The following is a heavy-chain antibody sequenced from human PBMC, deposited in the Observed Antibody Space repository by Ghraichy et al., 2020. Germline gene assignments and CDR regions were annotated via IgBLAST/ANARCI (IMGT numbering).Heavy chain of an antibody. CDR1: GFTVSSNY. Sequence: LSLTCAASGFTVSSNYMSWVRQAPGKGLEWVSVIYSGGSTYYADSVKGRFTISRHNSKNTLYLQMNSLRAEDTAVYYCARSPSDYGGTFYFDYWGQGTLVTVSS. CDR2: IYSGGST. CDR3: ARSPSDYGGTFYFDY. J-gene: IGHJ4*02. V-gene: IGHV3-53*04. D-gene: IGHD4-23*01.